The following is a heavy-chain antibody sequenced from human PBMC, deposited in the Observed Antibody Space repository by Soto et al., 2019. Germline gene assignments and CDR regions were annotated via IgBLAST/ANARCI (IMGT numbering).Heavy chain of an antibody. CDR2: ISGGGGST. CDR3: AKVGSQSILWFGEALDY. J-gene: IGHJ4*02. CDR1: GFTFSSYA. V-gene: IGHV3-23*01. D-gene: IGHD3-10*01. Sequence: GGSLRLSCAASGFTFSSYAMSWVRQAPGKGLEWVSAISGGGGSTYYADSVKGRFTISRDNSKNTLYLQMNSLRAEDTAVYYCAKVGSQSILWFGEALDYWGQGTLVTVSS.